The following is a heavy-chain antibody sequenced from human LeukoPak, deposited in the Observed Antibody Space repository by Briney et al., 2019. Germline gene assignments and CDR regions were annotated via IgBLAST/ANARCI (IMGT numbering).Heavy chain of an antibody. V-gene: IGHV4-39*07. CDR2: IYYSGST. Sequence: SETLSLTCTVSGDSISSSSYYWGWIRQPPGKGLEWIGSIYYSGSTYYNPSLKSRVTISVDTSKNQFSLKLSSVTAADTAVYYCARDLDCSSTSCYPYYFDYWGQGTLVTVSS. CDR1: GDSISSSSYY. J-gene: IGHJ4*02. CDR3: ARDLDCSSTSCYPYYFDY. D-gene: IGHD2-2*01.